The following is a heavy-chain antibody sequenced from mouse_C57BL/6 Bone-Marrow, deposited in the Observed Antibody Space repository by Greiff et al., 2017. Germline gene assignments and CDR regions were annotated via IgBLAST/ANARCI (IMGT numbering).Heavy chain of an antibody. D-gene: IGHD2-3*01. V-gene: IGHV10-1*01. CDR2: IRSKSNNYAT. Sequence: EVQVVESGGGLVQPKGSLKLSCAASGFSFNTYAMNWVRQAPGKGLEWVARIRSKSNNYATYYADSVKDRFTISRDDSESMLYLQMNNLKTEDTAMYYCVRHYYDGYYDFAYWGQGTLVTVSA. J-gene: IGHJ3*01. CDR3: VRHYYDGYYDFAY. CDR1: GFSFNTYA.